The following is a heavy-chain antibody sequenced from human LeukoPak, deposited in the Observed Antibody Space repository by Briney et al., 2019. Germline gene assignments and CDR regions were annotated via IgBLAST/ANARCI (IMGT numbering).Heavy chain of an antibody. CDR3: AKNPGIRGYYYVEGTEYFQH. D-gene: IGHD3-22*01. J-gene: IGHJ1*01. Sequence: GSLRLSCAASGFTFSSYAMSWVRQAPGKGLEWVSVISGSGANTYYADSVKGRFTLSRDNSQNTVSLQMNSLRAEDTAVYYCAKNPGIRGYYYVEGTEYFQHWGQGALVTVSS. CDR1: GFTFSSYA. CDR2: ISGSGANT. V-gene: IGHV3-23*01.